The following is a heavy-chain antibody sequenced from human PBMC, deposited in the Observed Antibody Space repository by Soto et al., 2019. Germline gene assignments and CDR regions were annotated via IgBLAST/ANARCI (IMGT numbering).Heavy chain of an antibody. D-gene: IGHD2-21*01. CDR2: IIPILGIA. CDR3: ATVIAGYEYYYGMDV. V-gene: IGHV1-69*02. Sequence: QVQLVQSGAEVKKPGSSVKVSCKASGGTFSSYTISWVRQAPGQGLAWMGRIIPILGIANYAQKFQGRVTITADKSTSTAYMDLSSLRSEDTAVYYCATVIAGYEYYYGMDVWGQGTTVTVSS. CDR1: GGTFSSYT. J-gene: IGHJ6*02.